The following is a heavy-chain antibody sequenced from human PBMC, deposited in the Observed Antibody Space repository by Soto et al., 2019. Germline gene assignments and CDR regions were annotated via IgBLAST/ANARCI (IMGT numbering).Heavy chain of an antibody. J-gene: IGHJ6*02. Sequence: EVQLLESGGGLVQPGGSLRLSCAASGFTFSSYAMSWVRQAPGKGLEWVSAISGSGGSTYYADSVKGRFTISRDNSKNTLYLQMNSLRAEDTAVYYCAKLTTVTTYVYYGMDVWGQGTTVTVSS. CDR2: ISGSGGST. CDR3: AKLTTVTTYVYYGMDV. CDR1: GFTFSSYA. V-gene: IGHV3-23*01. D-gene: IGHD4-17*01.